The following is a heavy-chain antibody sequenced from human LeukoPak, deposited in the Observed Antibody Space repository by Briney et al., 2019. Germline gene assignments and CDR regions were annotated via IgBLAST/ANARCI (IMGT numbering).Heavy chain of an antibody. CDR2: ISAYNGNT. D-gene: IGHD3-22*01. Sequence: GASVKVSCKASGYTFTSYGISWVRQAPGQGLEWMGWISAYNGNTNYAQKLQGRVTMTTDTSTSTAYMELRSLRSGDTAVYYCARVGHSDPIVVVITQFDYWGQGTLVTVSS. V-gene: IGHV1-18*01. CDR1: GYTFTSYG. J-gene: IGHJ4*02. CDR3: ARVGHSDPIVVVITQFDY.